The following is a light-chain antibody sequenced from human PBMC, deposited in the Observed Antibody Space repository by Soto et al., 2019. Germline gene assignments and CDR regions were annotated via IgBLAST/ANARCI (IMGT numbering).Light chain of an antibody. CDR2: DAS. V-gene: IGKV1-5*01. J-gene: IGKJ1*01. CDR3: QQYSTYSPT. Sequence: DIHIAQSPSTLSASVGDRVTTTCRASQAISRWLAWYQQKPGKAPKLLIYDASSVQTGVPSRFSGRGSGTEFTLTIISLQPDDFATFYWQQYSTYSPTFGQGTKVDSK. CDR1: QAISRW.